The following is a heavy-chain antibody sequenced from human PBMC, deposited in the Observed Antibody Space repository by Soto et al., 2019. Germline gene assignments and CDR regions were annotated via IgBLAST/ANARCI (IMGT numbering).Heavy chain of an antibody. J-gene: IGHJ5*02. Sequence: PGGSLRLSCAASGFTFSSYGMHWVRQAPGKGLEWVAVISYDGSNKYYADSVKGRFTISRDNSKNTLYLQMNSLRAEDTAVYYCAKSNWFDPWGQGTLVTVSS. CDR1: GFTFSSYG. V-gene: IGHV3-30*18. CDR3: AKSNWFDP. CDR2: ISYDGSNK.